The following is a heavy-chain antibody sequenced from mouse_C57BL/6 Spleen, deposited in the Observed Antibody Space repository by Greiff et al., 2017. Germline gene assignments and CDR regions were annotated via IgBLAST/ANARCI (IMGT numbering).Heavy chain of an antibody. CDR2: IDPSDSYT. CDR1: GYTFTSYW. V-gene: IGHV1-50*01. CDR3: ARSTTTVVAKGFAY. Sequence: VQLQQSGAELVKPGASVKLSCKASGYTFTSYWMQWVKQRPGQGLEWIGEIDPSDSYTNYNQKFKGKATLTVDTSSSTAYVQLSSLTSEDSAVYYCARSTTTVVAKGFAYWGQGTLVTVSA. D-gene: IGHD1-1*01. J-gene: IGHJ3*01.